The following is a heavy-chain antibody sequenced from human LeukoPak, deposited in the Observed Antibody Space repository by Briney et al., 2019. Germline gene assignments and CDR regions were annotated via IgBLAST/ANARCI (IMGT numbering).Heavy chain of an antibody. Sequence: SETLSLTCAVYGGSFSGYYWSWIRQPPGKGLEWIGEINHSGSTNYNPSLKSRVTISVDTSKNQFSLKLSSVTAADTAVYYCASTGHSSSQADNRFDPWGPGTLVTVSS. CDR3: ASTGHSSSQADNRFDP. CDR1: GGSFSGYY. D-gene: IGHD6-13*01. V-gene: IGHV4-34*01. CDR2: INHSGST. J-gene: IGHJ5*02.